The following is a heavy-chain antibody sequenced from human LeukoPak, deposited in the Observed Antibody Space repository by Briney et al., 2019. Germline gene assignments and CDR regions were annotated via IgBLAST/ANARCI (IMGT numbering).Heavy chain of an antibody. CDR1: GFTFSSYA. Sequence: QAGGSLRLSCAASGFTFSSYAMSWVRQAPGKGLEWVSAISGSGGSTYYADSVKGRFTISRDNSRNTLYLQMNSLRAEDTAVYYCAKLPQYQLLYYYFDYWGQGTLVTVSS. V-gene: IGHV3-23*01. J-gene: IGHJ4*02. CDR2: ISGSGGST. CDR3: AKLPQYQLLYYYFDY. D-gene: IGHD2-2*02.